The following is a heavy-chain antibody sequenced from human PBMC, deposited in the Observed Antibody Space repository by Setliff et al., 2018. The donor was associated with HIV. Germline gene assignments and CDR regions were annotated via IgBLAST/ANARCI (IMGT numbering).Heavy chain of an antibody. Sequence: SETLSLTCTVSGGSISSSYWSWIRQPPGKGLEWIGYIYYSGSTYYNPSLKSRLTISVDTSKNHFSLKLSSVTAADTAVYYCASGEYSYGYRFDYWGQGTLVTVSS. CDR1: GGSISSSY. D-gene: IGHD5-18*01. CDR3: ASGEYSYGYRFDY. CDR2: IYYSGST. V-gene: IGHV4-59*01. J-gene: IGHJ4*02.